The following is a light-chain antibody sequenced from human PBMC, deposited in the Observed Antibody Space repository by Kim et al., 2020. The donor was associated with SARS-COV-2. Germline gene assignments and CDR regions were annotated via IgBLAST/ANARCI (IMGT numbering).Light chain of an antibody. Sequence: EIVLTQSPGTLSLSPGERATLSCRASQSIRRSYLAWYQQKPGQTPRLLIYGASNRATDIPDRFSGSGSGTDFILTINRLEPEDFAVYYCQHYDRSPYTFGQGTKLEI. CDR1: QSIRRSY. CDR3: QHYDRSPYT. CDR2: GAS. J-gene: IGKJ2*01. V-gene: IGKV3-20*01.